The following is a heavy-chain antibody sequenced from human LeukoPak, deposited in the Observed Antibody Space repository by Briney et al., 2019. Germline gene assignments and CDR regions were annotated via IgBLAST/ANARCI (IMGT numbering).Heavy chain of an antibody. J-gene: IGHJ4*02. CDR1: GGPISSYY. V-gene: IGHV4-59*08. CDR3: ARLISSGTAFDY. Sequence: PSETLSLTCTVSGGPISSYYWSWIRQPPGKGLEWIGYIYYSGSTNYNPSLKSRVTISVDTSKNQFSLKLSSVTAADTAVYYCARLISSGTAFDYWGQGTLVTVSS. D-gene: IGHD3-10*01. CDR2: IYYSGST.